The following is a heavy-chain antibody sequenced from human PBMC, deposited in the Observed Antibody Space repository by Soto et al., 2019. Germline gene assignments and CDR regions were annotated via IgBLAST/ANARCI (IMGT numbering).Heavy chain of an antibody. CDR3: ARATPVVGYDY. CDR2: ISPDGSSI. J-gene: IGHJ4*02. V-gene: IGHV3-74*01. Sequence: GSLRLSCVASQFTLSNYWVHWVRQAPGKGLVWVSRISPDGSSISYADSVKGRFTISRDNAKNTAYLQMNSLRAEDTAVYHCARATPVVGYDYWGLGTLVTVSS. D-gene: IGHD2-8*02. CDR1: QFTLSNYW.